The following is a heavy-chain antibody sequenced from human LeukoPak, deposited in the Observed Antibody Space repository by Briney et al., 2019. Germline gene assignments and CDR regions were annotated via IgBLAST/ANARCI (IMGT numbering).Heavy chain of an antibody. CDR2: INHSGST. CDR3: ARGLRDIVVVPAAIVHYYYGMDV. D-gene: IGHD2-2*01. J-gene: IGHJ6*02. Sequence: RPSETLSLTCAVYGGSFSGYYWSCIRQPPGKGLEWIGEINHSGSTNYNPSLKSRVTISVDTSKNQFSLKLSSVTAADTAVYYCARGLRDIVVVPAAIVHYYYGMDVWGQGTTVTVSS. CDR1: GGSFSGYY. V-gene: IGHV4-34*01.